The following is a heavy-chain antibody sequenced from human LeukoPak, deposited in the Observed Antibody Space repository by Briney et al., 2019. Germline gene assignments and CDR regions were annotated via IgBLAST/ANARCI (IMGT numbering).Heavy chain of an antibody. D-gene: IGHD2-15*01. CDR3: ARESLDCSGGSCYHHLEY. J-gene: IGHJ4*02. CDR2: ISYDGSNK. Sequence: TGGSLRLSCAASGFTFSNYAIHWVRQAPGKGLEWVAVISYDGSNKYYADSVKGRFTISRDNSKNALYLQMNSLRAEDTAVYYCARESLDCSGGSCYHHLEYWGQGTLVTVSS. CDR1: GFTFSNYA. V-gene: IGHV3-30*04.